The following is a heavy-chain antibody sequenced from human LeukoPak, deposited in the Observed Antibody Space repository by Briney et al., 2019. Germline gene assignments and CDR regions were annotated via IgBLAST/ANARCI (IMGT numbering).Heavy chain of an antibody. CDR1: GFTFSSYA. CDR2: ISYDGSNK. CDR3: ARVDFQWLLLPTIDY. D-gene: IGHD3-22*01. V-gene: IGHV3-30-3*01. J-gene: IGHJ4*02. Sequence: PGGSLRLSCAVSGFTFSSYAMHWVRQAPGKGLEWVAVISYDGSNKYYADSVKGRFTISRDNSKNTLYLQMNSLRAEDTAVYYCARVDFQWLLLPTIDYWGQGTLVTVSS.